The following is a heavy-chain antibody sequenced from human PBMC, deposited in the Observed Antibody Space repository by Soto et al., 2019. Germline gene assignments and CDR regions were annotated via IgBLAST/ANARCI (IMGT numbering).Heavy chain of an antibody. V-gene: IGHV4-30-2*01. D-gene: IGHD2-8*01. CDR3: ARRGYCTNGVCYYGMDV. Sequence: SETLSLTCAGSGGSISSGGYSWSWIRQPPGKGLEWIGYIYHSGSTYYNPSLRSRVTISVDKSKNQFSLKLSSVTAADTAVYYCARRGYCTNGVCYYGMDVWGQGTMVTVSS. J-gene: IGHJ6*02. CDR1: GGSISSGGYS. CDR2: IYHSGST.